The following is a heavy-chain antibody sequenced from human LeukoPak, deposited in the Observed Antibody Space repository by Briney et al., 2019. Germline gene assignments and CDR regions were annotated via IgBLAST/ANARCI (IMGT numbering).Heavy chain of an antibody. J-gene: IGHJ6*02. D-gene: IGHD3-16*01. CDR2: ISHNGNVN. Sequence: GGSLRLSCAASGFTFSSYWMNWARQAPGKGLEWVASISHNGNVNYYVDSVRGRFTISRDNAKNSLYLQMSNLRAEDTAVYFCARGGGLDVWGQGATVTVSS. V-gene: IGHV3-7*03. CDR1: GFTFSSYW. CDR3: ARGGGLDV.